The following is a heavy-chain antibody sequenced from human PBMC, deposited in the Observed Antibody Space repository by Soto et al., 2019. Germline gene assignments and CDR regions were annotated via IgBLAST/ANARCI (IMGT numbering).Heavy chain of an antibody. CDR3: AKDWTTPVP. Sequence: GGSLRLSCAASGFTFSSYGMHWVRQAPGKGLEWVAVISYDGSNKYYADSVKGRFTISRDNSKNTLYLQMNSLRAEDTAVYYCAKDWTTPVPWGQGTLVTSPQ. J-gene: IGHJ5*02. CDR2: ISYDGSNK. CDR1: GFTFSSYG. D-gene: IGHD1-1*01. V-gene: IGHV3-30*18.